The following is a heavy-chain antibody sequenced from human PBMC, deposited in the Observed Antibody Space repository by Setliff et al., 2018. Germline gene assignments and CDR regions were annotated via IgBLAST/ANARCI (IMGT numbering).Heavy chain of an antibody. Sequence: GGSLRLSCAASGFTFSGYYMQWVRQAPGKGLEWVSGINTDGSATYYADSVKGRFTISRDNAKSTLYLQMNSLGAEDTSVYYCADIFDLSGYWGQGTLVTVSS. V-gene: IGHV3-74*01. CDR1: GFTFSGYY. J-gene: IGHJ4*02. D-gene: IGHD3-3*02. CDR3: ADIFDLSGY. CDR2: INTDGSAT.